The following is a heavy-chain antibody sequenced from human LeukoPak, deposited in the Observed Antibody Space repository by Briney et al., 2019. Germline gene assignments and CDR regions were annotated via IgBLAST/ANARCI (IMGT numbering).Heavy chain of an antibody. D-gene: IGHD3-16*01. CDR1: GFTFSSYA. Sequence: PGGSLRLSCAASGFTFSSYAMHWVRQAPGKGLEWVAVISYDGSNKYYADSVKGRFTISRDNSKNTLYLQMNSLRAEDTAVYYCAKDPRLQPYYMDVWGKGTTVTVSS. CDR2: ISYDGSNK. J-gene: IGHJ6*03. V-gene: IGHV3-30-3*01. CDR3: AKDPRLQPYYMDV.